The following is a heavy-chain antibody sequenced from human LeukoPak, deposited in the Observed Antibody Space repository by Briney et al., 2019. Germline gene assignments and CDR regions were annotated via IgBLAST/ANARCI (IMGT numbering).Heavy chain of an antibody. CDR2: ISSSGSII. CDR3: ARGVVPPPY. Sequence: PGGSLRLSCAASGFTFDVYGMSWVRQAPGKGLEWVSYISSSGSIIFYADSVKGRFTISRDNAKKSLYLQMNSLRAEDTAIYYCARGVVPPPYWGQGTLVTLSS. J-gene: IGHJ4*02. CDR1: GFTFDVYG. V-gene: IGHV3-48*03. D-gene: IGHD2-2*01.